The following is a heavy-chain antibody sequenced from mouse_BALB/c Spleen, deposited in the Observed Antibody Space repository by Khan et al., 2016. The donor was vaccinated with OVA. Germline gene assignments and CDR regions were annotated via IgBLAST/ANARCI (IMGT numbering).Heavy chain of an antibody. CDR1: GYTFTNYG. D-gene: IGHD6-2*01. V-gene: IGHV9-1*02. J-gene: IGHJ1*01. Sequence: QIQLVQSGPELKKPGETVKISCKVSGYTFTNYGMNWVKQAPGKGLKWMGWINTYTGEPTYADDFKGRFVFSLETSASTVFLQISNLKNEDMTTYFCARISSYWYSDVWGAGTTVTVSS. CDR3: ARISSYWYSDV. CDR2: INTYTGEP.